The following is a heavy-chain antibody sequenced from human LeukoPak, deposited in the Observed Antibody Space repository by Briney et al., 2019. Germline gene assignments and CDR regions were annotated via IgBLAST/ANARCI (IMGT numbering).Heavy chain of an antibody. CDR3: ARASYSSSSVQGSN. J-gene: IGHJ4*02. Sequence: GGSLRLSCAASGFTFSSYSMNWVRQAPGKGLEWVSSISSSSSYIYYADSVKGRFTISRDNAKNSLYLQMNSLRAEDTAVYYCARASYSSSSVQGSNWGQGTLVTVSS. D-gene: IGHD6-13*01. CDR1: GFTFSSYS. CDR2: ISSSSSYI. V-gene: IGHV3-21*01.